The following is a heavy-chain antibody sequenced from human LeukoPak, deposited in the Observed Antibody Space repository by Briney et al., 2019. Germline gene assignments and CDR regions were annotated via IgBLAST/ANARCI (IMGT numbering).Heavy chain of an antibody. V-gene: IGHV4-38-2*01. J-gene: IGHJ6*04. CDR2: IYHSGST. D-gene: IGHD2-15*01. CDR3: AGTYCSGGSCYSELYYYYGMDV. CDR1: GYSISSGYY. Sequence: PSETLSLTCDVSGYSISSGYYWGWIRQPPGKGLEWIGSIYHSGSTYYNPSLKSRVTISVDTSKNQFSLKLSSVTAADTAVYYCAGTYCSGGSCYSELYYYYGMDVWGKGTTVTVSS.